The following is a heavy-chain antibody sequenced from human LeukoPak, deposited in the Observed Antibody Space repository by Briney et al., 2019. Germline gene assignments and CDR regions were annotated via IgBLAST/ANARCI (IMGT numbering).Heavy chain of an antibody. CDR3: TRYNSLSALDY. V-gene: IGHV3-33*01. CDR2: IWYDGSNK. J-gene: IGHJ4*02. Sequence: GGSLRLSCAASGFTFSNYGMHWVRQAPGSGLEWVAVIWYDGSNKYYVDSVKGRFTVSRDNSKNTLYLQMNSLRAEDTAVCYCTRYNSLSALDYWGQGTLVTVSS. D-gene: IGHD6-6*01. CDR1: GFTFSNYG.